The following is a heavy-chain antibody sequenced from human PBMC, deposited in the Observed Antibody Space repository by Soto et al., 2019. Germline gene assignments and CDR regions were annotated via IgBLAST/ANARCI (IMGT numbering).Heavy chain of an antibody. J-gene: IGHJ4*02. CDR3: ATPQDYDDCFDS. CDR2: INVGNGNT. D-gene: IGHD2-21*02. Sequence: ASVKVSCKASGGTFSSYTISWVRQAPGQRLEWMGWINVGNGNTRYSQKFQGRLTLTRDTPGNTAYLELNSLISEDTAVYYCATPQDYDDCFDSGGKEPRVTVPS. CDR1: GGTFSSYT. V-gene: IGHV1-3*01.